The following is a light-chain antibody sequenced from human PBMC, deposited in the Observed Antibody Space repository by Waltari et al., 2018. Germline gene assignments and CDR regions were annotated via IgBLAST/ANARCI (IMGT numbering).Light chain of an antibody. CDR3: QQRSAWPYT. Sequence: EIVLTQSPATLSLSPGERATLSYRASQSVSSYLAWYQQKPGQAPRLLIYHASNRATGIPARFSGSGSGTDFTLTISSLEPEDFAVYYCQQRSAWPYTFGQGTKLEIK. CDR2: HAS. J-gene: IGKJ2*01. CDR1: QSVSSY. V-gene: IGKV3-11*01.